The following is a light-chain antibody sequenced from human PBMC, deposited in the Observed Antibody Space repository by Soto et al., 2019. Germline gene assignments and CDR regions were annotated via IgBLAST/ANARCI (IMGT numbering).Light chain of an antibody. Sequence: QSVLTQPPSASGTPGQRVTISCSGSSSNIGSNPVNWYQQLPGTAPKLLIYNNNQRPSGVPDRFSGSKSGTSASLAISGLQSEDEADYYCAAWDDGLNGVVFGGGTKVTVL. J-gene: IGLJ2*01. V-gene: IGLV1-44*01. CDR2: NNN. CDR3: AAWDDGLNGVV. CDR1: SSNIGSNP.